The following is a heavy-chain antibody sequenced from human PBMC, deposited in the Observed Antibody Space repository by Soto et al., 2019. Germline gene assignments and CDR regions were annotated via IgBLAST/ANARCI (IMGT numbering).Heavy chain of an antibody. CDR2: IYYSGAT. D-gene: IGHD1-26*01. V-gene: IGHV4-39*01. J-gene: IGHJ2*01. Sequence: SETLSLTCSVSGASISSSNYYWGWIRQPPGKGLEWIGTIYYSGATYYNPSLKSRVTISVDTSKNQFSLKLSSVTAADTAVFYCARLIVGPSSFWYFDLWGRGTLVTVSS. CDR3: ARLIVGPSSFWYFDL. CDR1: GASISSSNYY.